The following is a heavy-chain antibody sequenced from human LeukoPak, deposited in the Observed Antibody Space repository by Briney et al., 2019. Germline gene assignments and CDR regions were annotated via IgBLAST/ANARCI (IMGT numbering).Heavy chain of an antibody. CDR2: INSDGCST. Sequence: PGGSLRLSCAASGFIFSNYWMHWVRHAPGKGLVWVSRINSDGCSTSYADSVKGRFTISRDNAKNTLYLQMNSLRAEDTAVYYCARFNGYYDSFDYWGQGTLVTVSS. CDR1: GFIFSNYW. J-gene: IGHJ4*02. V-gene: IGHV3-74*01. CDR3: ARFNGYYDSFDY. D-gene: IGHD3-22*01.